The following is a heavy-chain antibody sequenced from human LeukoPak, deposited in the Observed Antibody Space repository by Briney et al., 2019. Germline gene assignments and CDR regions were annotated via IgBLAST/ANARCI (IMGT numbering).Heavy chain of an antibody. CDR2: ISSSSSYI. CDR1: GFTFSSYS. D-gene: IGHD6-13*01. Sequence: GGSLRLSCAASGFTFSSYSMNWVRQAPGKGLEWVSSISSSSSYIYYADSVKGRFTISRDNSKNSLYLQMNSLRAEDTALHYCAKDVEAAAGSEYDYWGQGTLVTVSS. V-gene: IGHV3-21*04. CDR3: AKDVEAAAGSEYDY. J-gene: IGHJ4*02.